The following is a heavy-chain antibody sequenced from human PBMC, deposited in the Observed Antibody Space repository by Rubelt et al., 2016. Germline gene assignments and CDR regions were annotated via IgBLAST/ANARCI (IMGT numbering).Heavy chain of an antibody. CDR1: GGSFSGYY. J-gene: IGHJ4*02. V-gene: IGHV4-34*01. CDR2: INHSGTT. D-gene: IGHD6-19*01. Sequence: QVQLQQWGAGLLKPSETLSLTCAVYGGSFSGYYWSWIRQAPGKGLEWIGEINHSGTTNNNPSLKRRVTMSVDTSKNQFSLKLGSVTAADTSVYYCAREGYSSGWYDDYWGQGTLVTVSS. CDR3: AREGYSSGWYDDY.